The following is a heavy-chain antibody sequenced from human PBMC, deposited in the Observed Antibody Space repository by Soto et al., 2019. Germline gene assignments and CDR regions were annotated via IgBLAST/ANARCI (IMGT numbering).Heavy chain of an antibody. V-gene: IGHV4-39*01. D-gene: IGHD6-25*01. J-gene: IGHJ3*02. Sequence: QLQLQESGPGLVKPSETLSLTCTVSGGSISSSNYYWGWIRQPQGKGLEWIGSIYYGGSTYYNPSRKTRVDMSVDTDMNQFALKLNSVTAADTAVYYCARQREGGSGAFDIWGQGTMVTVSS. CDR1: GGSISSSNYY. CDR3: ARQREGGSGAFDI. CDR2: IYYGGST.